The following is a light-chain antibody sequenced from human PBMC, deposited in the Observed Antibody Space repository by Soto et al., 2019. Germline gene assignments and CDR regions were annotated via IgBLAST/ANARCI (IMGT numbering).Light chain of an antibody. CDR3: AAWDDSLSGVV. V-gene: IGLV1-47*01. CDR2: RND. CDR1: SSNIGRNY. Sequence: QSALTQPPSASGTPGQRVTMSCSGSSSNIGRNYVYWYQQFPGTAPKLLIYRNDKRPSGVPDRFSASKSGTSVSLAISGLRSEDEADYYCAAWDDSLSGVVFGGGTKLTVL. J-gene: IGLJ2*01.